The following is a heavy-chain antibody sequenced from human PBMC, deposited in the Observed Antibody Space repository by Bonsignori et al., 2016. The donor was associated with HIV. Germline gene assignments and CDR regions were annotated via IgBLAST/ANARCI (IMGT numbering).Heavy chain of an antibody. V-gene: IGHV3-7*03. CDR3: ARDQYNGSGSYYPKIQYFDY. J-gene: IGHJ4*02. Sequence: VRQAPGKGLEWVANIKQDGSGRYYVYSVKGRFTISRDNAKNSLYLQMNSLRAGDTAVYYCARDQYNGSGSYYPKIQYFDYWGQGTLVTVSS. D-gene: IGHD3-10*01. CDR2: IKQDGSGR.